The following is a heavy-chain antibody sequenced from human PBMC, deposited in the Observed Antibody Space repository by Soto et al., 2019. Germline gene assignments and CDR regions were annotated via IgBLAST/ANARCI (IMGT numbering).Heavy chain of an antibody. V-gene: IGHV3-23*01. Sequence: PGGSLRLSCAASGFAFSSYAIIFFGHAPCKGLEWVSAISGSGGSTYYADSVKGRFTISRDNSKNTLYLQMNSLRAEDTAVYYCAKGREKYSSSSPYFDYWGQGTLVTVSS. D-gene: IGHD6-6*01. J-gene: IGHJ4*02. CDR1: GFAFSSYA. CDR3: AKGREKYSSSSPYFDY. CDR2: ISGSGGST.